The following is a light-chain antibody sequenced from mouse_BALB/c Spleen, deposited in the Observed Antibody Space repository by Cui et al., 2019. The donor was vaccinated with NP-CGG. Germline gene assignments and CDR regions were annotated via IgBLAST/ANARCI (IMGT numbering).Light chain of an antibody. CDR3: ALWYGNHWV. CDR2: GTN. J-gene: IGLJ1*01. Sequence: QAVVTQEPALTTSPGETVTLTCRSSTGAVTTSNYANWVQEKPDHLFTGLIGGTNNRAPGVPARFSGSLIGDKAALTITGAQTEDEAIYFCALWYGNHWVFGGGTKLTIL. V-gene: IGLV1*01. CDR1: TGAVTTSNY.